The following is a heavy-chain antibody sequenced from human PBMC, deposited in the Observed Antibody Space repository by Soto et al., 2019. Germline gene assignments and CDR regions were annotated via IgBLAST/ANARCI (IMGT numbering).Heavy chain of an antibody. V-gene: IGHV1-46*01. CDR2: VNPSVNST. J-gene: IGHJ5*02. CDR3: ARGPPRGAYTTHFDH. D-gene: IGHD1-1*01. Sequence: GASVKVSCKASGYPFTAYYIHWIRQAPGQGLQWMGRVNPSVNSTTYAEKFQGRVTVTWDTSTSTVFLEMISLRSEDSALYYCARGPPRGAYTTHFDHRGQGSLVTVSS. CDR1: GYPFTAYY.